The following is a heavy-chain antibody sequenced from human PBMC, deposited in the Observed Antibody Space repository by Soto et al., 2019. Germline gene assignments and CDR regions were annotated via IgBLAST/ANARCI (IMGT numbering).Heavy chain of an antibody. CDR2: ISYDGSNK. V-gene: IGHV3-30-3*01. CDR1: GFTFSSYG. D-gene: IGHD3-22*01. J-gene: IGHJ4*02. CDR3: ARGFSGGYCDTSGSVFVDY. Sequence: QVQLVESGGGVVQPGRSLRLSCAASGFTFSSYGMHWVRQAPGKGLEWVAVISYDGSNKYYADSVKGRFTISRDNSKNTLYLQMHSLRAEDMAVYYCARGFSGGYCDTSGSVFVDYWGQGTLVTVSS.